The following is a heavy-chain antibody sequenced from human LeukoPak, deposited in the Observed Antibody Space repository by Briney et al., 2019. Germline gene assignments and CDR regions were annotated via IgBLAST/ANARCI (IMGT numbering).Heavy chain of an antibody. CDR2: ISSSSSTI. Sequence: GGSLRLSCAASGFTFSSYSMNWVRQAPGKGLEWVSYISSSSSTIYYADSVKGRFTISRDNSKNTLYLQMNSLRAEDTAVYYCATERQYCSSTSCSYDAFDIWGQGTMVTVSS. CDR3: ATERQYCSSTSCSYDAFDI. V-gene: IGHV3-48*01. CDR1: GFTFSSYS. J-gene: IGHJ3*02. D-gene: IGHD2-2*01.